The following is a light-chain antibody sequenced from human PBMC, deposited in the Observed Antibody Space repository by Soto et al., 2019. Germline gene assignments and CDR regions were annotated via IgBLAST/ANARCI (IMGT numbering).Light chain of an antibody. CDR2: GNN. Sequence: QSVLTQPPSVSAAPGQKVTISCSGSSFNIGGNYVSWYVQLPGTAPKFLIYGNNKRPSGIPDRFSGSKSGTSATLGTTGLQTEDEADYYCATWDSSLGAVVFGGGTK. J-gene: IGLJ3*02. CDR1: SFNIGGNY. CDR3: ATWDSSLGAVV. V-gene: IGLV1-51*01.